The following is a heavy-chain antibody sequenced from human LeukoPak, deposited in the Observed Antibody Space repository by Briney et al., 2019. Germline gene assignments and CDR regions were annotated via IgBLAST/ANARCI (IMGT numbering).Heavy chain of an antibody. J-gene: IGHJ6*02. Sequence: EPSEALSLTCTVSGGSISTYYWSWIRQPAGKGLEWIGRIYSSGSTKYNPSLKSRVSMSLDTSKNQFSLHLSSVTAADTAVYYCVREMRGNYDVLTGYYHSYHYGMDVWGQGTTVIVSS. CDR2: IYSSGST. V-gene: IGHV4-4*07. CDR1: GGSISTYY. CDR3: VREMRGNYDVLTGYYHSYHYGMDV. D-gene: IGHD3-9*01.